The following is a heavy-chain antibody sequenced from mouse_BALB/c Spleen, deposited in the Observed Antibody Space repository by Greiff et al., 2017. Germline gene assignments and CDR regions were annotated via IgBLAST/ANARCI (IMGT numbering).Heavy chain of an antibody. CDR3: ARSTTEAWFAY. J-gene: IGHJ3*01. V-gene: IGHV1-67*01. Sequence: VQLQQSGPELVRPGVSVKISCKGSGYTFTDYAMHWVKQSHAKSLEWIGVISTYYGNTNYNQKFKGKATMTVDKSSSTAYMQLSSLTSEDSAVYYCARSTTEAWFAYWGQGTLVTVSA. D-gene: IGHD1-1*01. CDR2: ISTYYGNT. CDR1: GYTFTDYA.